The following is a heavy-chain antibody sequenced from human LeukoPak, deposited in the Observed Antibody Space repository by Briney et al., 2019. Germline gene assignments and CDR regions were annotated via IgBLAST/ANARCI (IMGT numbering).Heavy chain of an antibody. V-gene: IGHV1-69*04. CDR1: GGTFSSYA. J-gene: IGHJ5*02. D-gene: IGHD6-6*01. Sequence: GASVKVSCKASGGTFSSYAISWVRQAPGQGLEWMGRIIPIFGIANYAQKFQGRVTITADKSTSTDYMELSSLRSEDTAVYYCARAGSSLVWFDPWGQGTLVTVSS. CDR2: IIPIFGIA. CDR3: ARAGSSLVWFDP.